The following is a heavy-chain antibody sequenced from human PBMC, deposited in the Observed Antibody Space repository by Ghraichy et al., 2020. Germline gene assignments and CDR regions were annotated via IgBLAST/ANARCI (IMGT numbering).Heavy chain of an antibody. Sequence: GESLNIYCAASGFTFSSYAMSWVRQAPGKGLEWVSAISGSGGSTYYADSVKGRFTISRDNSKNTLYLQMNSLRAEDTAVYYCAKLRSSSDIWGQGTMVTVSS. CDR1: GFTFSSYA. V-gene: IGHV3-23*01. J-gene: IGHJ3*02. CDR2: ISGSGGST. D-gene: IGHD6-13*01. CDR3: AKLRSSSDI.